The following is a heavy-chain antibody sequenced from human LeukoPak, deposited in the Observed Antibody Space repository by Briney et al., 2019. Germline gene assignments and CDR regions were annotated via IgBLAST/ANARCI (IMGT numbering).Heavy chain of an antibody. D-gene: IGHD3-10*01. J-gene: IGHJ4*02. CDR1: GGSFSDYY. Sequence: PSETLSLTCAVYGGSFSDYYWTWIRQPPGKGLAWIGEINHSGSTNYNPSLKSRVTISVDTSKNQFSLKLNSLTAADTAVYYCARGDYYGSGSNFDYWGQGTLVTVSS. CDR3: ARGDYYGSGSNFDY. CDR2: INHSGST. V-gene: IGHV4-34*01.